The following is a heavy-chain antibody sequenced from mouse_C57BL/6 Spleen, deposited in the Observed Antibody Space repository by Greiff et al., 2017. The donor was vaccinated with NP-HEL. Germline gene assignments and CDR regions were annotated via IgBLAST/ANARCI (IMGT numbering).Heavy chain of an antibody. CDR2: IYPGDGDT. CDR3: ARGGVYYAMDY. J-gene: IGHJ4*01. Sequence: VKLVESGAELVKPGASVKISCKASGYAFSSYWMNWVKQRPGKGLEWIGQIYPGDGDTNYNGKFKGKATLTADKSSSTAYMQLSSLTSEDSAVYFCARGGVYYAMDYWGQGTSVTVSS. V-gene: IGHV1-80*01. CDR1: GYAFSSYW.